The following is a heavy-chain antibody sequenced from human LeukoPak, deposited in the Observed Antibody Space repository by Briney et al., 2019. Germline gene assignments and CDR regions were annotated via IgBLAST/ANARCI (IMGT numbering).Heavy chain of an antibody. D-gene: IGHD1-26*01. J-gene: IGHJ4*02. CDR1: GGSISSGGYN. Sequence: SETLSLTCTVSGGSISSGGYNWSWIRQHPGKGLECIGYTYYSGSTYYNPSLKSRVTISVDTSKNQFSLKLSSVTAADTAVYYCARGSYVGPTSGYFDYWGQGTLVTVSS. CDR3: ARGSYVGPTSGYFDY. CDR2: TYYSGST. V-gene: IGHV4-31*03.